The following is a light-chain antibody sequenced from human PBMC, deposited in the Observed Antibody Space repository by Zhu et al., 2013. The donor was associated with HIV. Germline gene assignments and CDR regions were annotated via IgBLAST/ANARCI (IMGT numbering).Light chain of an antibody. CDR2: ADS. Sequence: SYELTQSPAVSVAPGKTARITCGGDNIGSYSVHWYQQKAGQAPLLVIYADSDRPSGVPDRFSGSKSGTSASLAITGLQAEDEADYYCQSYDGSLVVFGGGTKLTVL. CDR1: NIGSYS. CDR3: QSYDGSLVV. V-gene: IGLV3-21*01. J-gene: IGLJ2*01.